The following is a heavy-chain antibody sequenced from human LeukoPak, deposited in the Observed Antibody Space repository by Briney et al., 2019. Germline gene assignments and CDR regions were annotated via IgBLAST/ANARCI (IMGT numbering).Heavy chain of an antibody. CDR3: GRDDGGDYVGLDY. CDR2: IWYEGSKK. Sequence: PGGSLRLSCAASGFTFSSYGMHWVRQAPGKGLEWVALIWYEGSKKYYADSVKGRFTISRDTSKNTLYLQMNSLRAEDTAVYYCGRDDGGDYVGLDYWGQGTLVTVSS. D-gene: IGHD4-17*01. V-gene: IGHV3-33*01. J-gene: IGHJ4*02. CDR1: GFTFSSYG.